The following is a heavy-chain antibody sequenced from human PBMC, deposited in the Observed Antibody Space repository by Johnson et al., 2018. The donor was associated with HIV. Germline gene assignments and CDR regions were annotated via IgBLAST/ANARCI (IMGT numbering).Heavy chain of an antibody. CDR3: AKGGGSQWEPLGAFDI. Sequence: VQLVESGGGLVQPGRSLRLPRAASGFTFDDYAMHSVRQAPGKGLEWVSGICWNSGSIAYADSVQGRCTISRDNAKKYLYLQMNSLRAEDTALYYCAKGGGSQWEPLGAFDIWGQGTMVTVSS. CDR2: ICWNSGSI. D-gene: IGHD1-26*01. CDR1: GFTFDDYA. J-gene: IGHJ3*02. V-gene: IGHV3-9*01.